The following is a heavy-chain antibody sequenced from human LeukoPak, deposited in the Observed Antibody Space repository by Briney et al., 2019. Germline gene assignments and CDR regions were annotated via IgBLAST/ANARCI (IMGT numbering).Heavy chain of an antibody. CDR3: AKNGDRGAYCTGGTCYPYFYYYMDV. D-gene: IGHD2-15*01. V-gene: IGHV3-23*01. CDR1: GITFSSYG. CDR2: ISSTVGPT. Sequence: GGSLRLSWPASGITFSSYGRGWVGRAQGRGLGWVSRISSTVGPTYYGDSGKGRFTISRDNSKNTLYLQMNSLRAEDTAIYYCAKNGDRGAYCTGGTCYPYFYYYMDVWGKGTTVTI. J-gene: IGHJ6*03.